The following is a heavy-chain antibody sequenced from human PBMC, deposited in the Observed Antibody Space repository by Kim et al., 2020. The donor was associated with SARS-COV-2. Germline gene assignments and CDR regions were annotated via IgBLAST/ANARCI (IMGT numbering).Heavy chain of an antibody. CDR3: ARDQVGLSDAFDM. D-gene: IGHD3-10*01. Sequence: GGSLRLSCAASGFTFSSHWMSWVRQAPGKGLEWVANTKQDGREKYYVDSVKGRFTISRDNAKNSLYLQMNSLRVEDTAVYYCARDQVGLSDAFDMWGQGTMVTVSS. CDR1: GFTFSSHW. V-gene: IGHV3-7*03. CDR2: TKQDGREK. J-gene: IGHJ3*02.